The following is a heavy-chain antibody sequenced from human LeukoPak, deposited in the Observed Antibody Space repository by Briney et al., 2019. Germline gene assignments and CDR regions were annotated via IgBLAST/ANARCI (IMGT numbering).Heavy chain of an antibody. CDR1: GFTFSSYW. J-gene: IGHJ4*02. CDR2: ISSSGNTI. Sequence: GGSLRLSCAVSGFTFSSYWMNWVRQAPGKGLEWVSYISSSGNTIYYADSVKGRFTISRDDARNSLYLQLNSLRAEDTAVYYCARGVSSNWNYLYFDYWGQGTLVTVSS. V-gene: IGHV3-48*04. CDR3: ARGVSSNWNYLYFDY. D-gene: IGHD1-7*01.